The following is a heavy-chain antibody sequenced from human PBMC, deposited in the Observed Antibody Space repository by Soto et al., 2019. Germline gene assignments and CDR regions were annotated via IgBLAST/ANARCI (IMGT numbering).Heavy chain of an antibody. V-gene: IGHV3-64*01. CDR2: ISSNGVGT. Sequence: EVQLAESGGGLAQPGGSLRLSCAASGFTLSGYAMDWVRQATGKGLEYVSGISSNGVGTYYTNSVQGRFTISRDNSKNTVYLQMGSLRSEDMAVYYCARRARPDFYYMDVWGKGTTVTVS. CDR1: GFTLSGYA. J-gene: IGHJ6*03. CDR3: ARRARPDFYYMDV. D-gene: IGHD6-6*01.